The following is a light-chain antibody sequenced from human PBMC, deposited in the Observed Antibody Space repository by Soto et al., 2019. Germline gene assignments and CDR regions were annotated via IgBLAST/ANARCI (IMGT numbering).Light chain of an antibody. Sequence: EIVLTQAPVTLSLSPGEIATLSCSASQSVSSSYLAWYQQIPGQAPRLLIYDASSRAAGIPDRFSGSGSATDFTLTISRLEPDDFAVYFCQKFGTSPINFGQGTRLEIK. CDR2: DAS. J-gene: IGKJ5*01. V-gene: IGKV3-20*01. CDR1: QSVSSSY. CDR3: QKFGTSPIN.